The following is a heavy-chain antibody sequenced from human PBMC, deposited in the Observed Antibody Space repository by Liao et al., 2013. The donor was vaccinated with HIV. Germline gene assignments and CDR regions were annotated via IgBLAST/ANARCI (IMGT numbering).Heavy chain of an antibody. V-gene: IGHV4-59*01. Sequence: QVQLQESGPGLVKPSQTLSLTCAVSGGSISSDYWTWIRQAPGKGPEWIGYIYYTGSTNYNPSFASRITISVDTSKKHFSLKLTSVTAADTAVYYCARWFGNNXGIDSWGQGTLVTVSS. CDR2: IYYTGST. D-gene: IGHD5-24*01. CDR1: GGSISSDY. CDR3: ARWFGNNXGIDS. J-gene: IGHJ4*02.